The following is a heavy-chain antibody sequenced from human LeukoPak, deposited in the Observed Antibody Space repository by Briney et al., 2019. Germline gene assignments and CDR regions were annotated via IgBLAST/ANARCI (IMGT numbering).Heavy chain of an antibody. CDR2: ISGSGGST. J-gene: IGHJ4*02. V-gene: IGHV3-23*01. Sequence: GGSLRLSCAASGFTFSSYAMSWVRQAPGKGLDWVSAISGSGGSTYYADSVKGRFTISRDNSKNTLYLQMNSLRAEDTAVYYCAKVLTRSYSVRPYYFDYWGQGTLVTVSS. CDR1: GFTFSSYA. CDR3: AKVLTRSYSVRPYYFDY. D-gene: IGHD1-26*01.